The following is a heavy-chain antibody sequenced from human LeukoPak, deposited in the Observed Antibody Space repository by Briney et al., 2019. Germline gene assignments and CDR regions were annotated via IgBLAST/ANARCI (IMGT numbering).Heavy chain of an antibody. Sequence: RSGGSLRLSCAASGFTFDDYGMSWVRQAPGKGLEWVSGINWNGGSTGYADSVKGRFTISRDNAKNSLYLQMNSLRAEDTALYYCARGYYYDSSGYYYVVPFDCWGQGTLVTVSS. D-gene: IGHD3-22*01. CDR3: ARGYYYDSSGYYYVVPFDC. CDR2: INWNGGST. CDR1: GFTFDDYG. V-gene: IGHV3-20*04. J-gene: IGHJ4*02.